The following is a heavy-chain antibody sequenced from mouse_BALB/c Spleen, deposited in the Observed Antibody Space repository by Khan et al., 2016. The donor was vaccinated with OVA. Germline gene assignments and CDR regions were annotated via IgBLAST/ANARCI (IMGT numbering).Heavy chain of an antibody. CDR2: IWGGGGT. V-gene: IGHV2-6-4*01. CDR3: ARAYYRYDGYYAMDY. CDR1: GFSLSRYS. D-gene: IGHD2-14*01. J-gene: IGHJ4*01. Sequence: VELVESGPGLVAPSQSLSITCTVSGFSLSRYSVHWVRQPPGKGLEWLGMIWGGGGTDYNSTLKSRLSIRKDNSKSQVLLKMNSLQTDDTAMYYCARAYYRYDGYYAMDYWGQGTSVTVSS.